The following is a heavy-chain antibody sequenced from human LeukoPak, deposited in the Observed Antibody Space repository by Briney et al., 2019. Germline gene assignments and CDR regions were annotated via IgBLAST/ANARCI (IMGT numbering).Heavy chain of an antibody. CDR2: INSDGSST. CDR3: AKASRFGYSYGPREYFYYMDV. V-gene: IGHV3-74*01. D-gene: IGHD5-18*01. CDR1: GFTFSSYW. Sequence: GGSLRLSCAASGFTFSSYWMHWVRQAPGKGLVWVSRINSDGSSTSYADSVKGRFTISRDNAKNTLYLQMNTLRAEDTAVYYCAKASRFGYSYGPREYFYYMDVWGKGTTVTISS. J-gene: IGHJ6*03.